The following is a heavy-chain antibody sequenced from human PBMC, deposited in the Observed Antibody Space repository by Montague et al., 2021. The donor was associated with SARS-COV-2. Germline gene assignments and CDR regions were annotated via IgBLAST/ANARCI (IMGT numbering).Heavy chain of an antibody. Sequence: SETLSLTCTVSGDSITNFFWYWVWLPPRPGKGLEWIGSIKDTGNTYSTPSLKSPVTISVVTSKNHFTLKLSSVTAAETAVYYCARLKRYYDGSGSPTAFDFWGQGTKVTVSS. J-gene: IGHJ3*01. D-gene: IGHD3-22*01. V-gene: IGHV4-39*02. CDR3: ARLKRYYDGSGSPTAFDF. CDR2: IKDTGNT. CDR1: GDSITNFFWY.